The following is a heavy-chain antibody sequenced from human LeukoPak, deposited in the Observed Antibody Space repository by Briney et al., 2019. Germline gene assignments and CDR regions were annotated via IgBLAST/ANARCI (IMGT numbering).Heavy chain of an antibody. CDR2: INQDGSEK. D-gene: IGHD3-3*01. V-gene: IGHV3-7*01. CDR3: ASWKRGGYYGEALDI. J-gene: IGHJ3*02. Sequence: GGSLRLSCAASGFIFSSYLMSWVRQAPGKGLEWVANINQDGSEKYYVDSVKGRFSISRDNAKNSLYLQMKSLRAEDTAVYYCASWKRGGYYGEALDIWGQGTMVTVSS. CDR1: GFIFSSYL.